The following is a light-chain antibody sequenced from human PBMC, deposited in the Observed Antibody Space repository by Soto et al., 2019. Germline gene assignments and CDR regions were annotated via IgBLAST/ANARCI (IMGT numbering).Light chain of an antibody. J-gene: IGKJ1*01. V-gene: IGKV3-20*01. CDR1: ESVASSY. CDR2: GAS. Sequence: EIVLTQSPGTLSLSPGEGATLSCRASESVASSYLAWYQQIPGQAPRLLIYGASSRATGIPDRFSGSGSGTDFTLTITRLQSEDFAVYYCQQYGRSPWTSGQGTKVEI. CDR3: QQYGRSPWT.